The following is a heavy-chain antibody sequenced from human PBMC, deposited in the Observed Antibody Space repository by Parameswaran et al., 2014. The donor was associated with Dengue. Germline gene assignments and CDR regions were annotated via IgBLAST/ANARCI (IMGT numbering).Heavy chain of an antibody. J-gene: IGHJ3*02. CDR3: AREADDDAFDI. V-gene: IGHV4-59*01. Sequence: VRQMPGKGLEWIGYIYYSGSTNYNPSLKSRVTISVDTSKNQFSLKLSSVTAADTAVYYCAREADDDAFDIWGQGTMVTVSS. CDR2: IYYSGST. D-gene: IGHD1-1*01.